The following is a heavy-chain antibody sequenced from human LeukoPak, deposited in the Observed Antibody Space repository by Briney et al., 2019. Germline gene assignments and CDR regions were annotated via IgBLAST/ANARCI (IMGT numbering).Heavy chain of an antibody. CDR2: ISAYNGNT. J-gene: IGHJ6*03. D-gene: IGHD3-3*01. Sequence: ASVEVSCKASGYTFTSYGISWVRQAPGQGLEWMGWISAYNGNTNYAQKLQGRVTMTTDTSTSTAYMELRSLRSDDTAVYYCASVNYDFWSGYPFPGYYYYMDVWGKGTTVTVSS. CDR3: ASVNYDFWSGYPFPGYYYYMDV. V-gene: IGHV1-18*01. CDR1: GYTFTSYG.